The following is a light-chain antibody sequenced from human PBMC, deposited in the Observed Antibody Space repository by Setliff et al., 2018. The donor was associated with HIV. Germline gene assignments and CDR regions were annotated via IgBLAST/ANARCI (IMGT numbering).Light chain of an antibody. CDR1: QNIDRF. Sequence: DILMSQSPTSMSASVGDRVTIACRASQNIDRFLAWYQQKPGGAPKLLIFDSSNLHRGVPSRFIGSGSGTDFTLTINDLQPEDFATYYCQQGLDFPFTFGPGTKVDIK. CDR3: QQGLDFPFT. CDR2: DSS. J-gene: IGKJ3*01. V-gene: IGKV1-12*01.